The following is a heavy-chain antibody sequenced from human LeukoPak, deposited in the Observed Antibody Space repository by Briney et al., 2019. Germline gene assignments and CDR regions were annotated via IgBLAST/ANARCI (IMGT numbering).Heavy chain of an antibody. J-gene: IGHJ4*02. D-gene: IGHD3-10*01. CDR2: ISGSGGST. V-gene: IGHV3-23*01. CDR3: AKVPTAVLNYYGSGSYSGYFDY. CDR1: GFTFSSYA. Sequence: GGSLRLSCAASGFTFSSYAVSWVRQAPGKGLEWVSAISGSGGSTYYADSVKGRFTISRDNSKNTLYLQMNSLRAEDTAVYYCAKVPTAVLNYYGSGSYSGYFDYWGQGTLVTVSS.